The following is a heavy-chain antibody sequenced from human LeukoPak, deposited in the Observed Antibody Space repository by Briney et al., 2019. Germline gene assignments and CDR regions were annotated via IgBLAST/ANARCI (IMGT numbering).Heavy chain of an antibody. CDR2: INPSGGST. D-gene: IGHD3-22*01. J-gene: IGHJ4*02. CDR3: ARPLYYYDSSGYSLDY. Sequence: ASVKVSCKASGYTFTSYYMHWVRQAPGQGLEWMGIINPSGGSTSYAQKFQGRVTMTRDTSTSTVYMELSSLRSEDTAVYYCARPLYYYDSSGYSLDYWGQGTLVTVSS. CDR1: GYTFTSYY. V-gene: IGHV1-46*01.